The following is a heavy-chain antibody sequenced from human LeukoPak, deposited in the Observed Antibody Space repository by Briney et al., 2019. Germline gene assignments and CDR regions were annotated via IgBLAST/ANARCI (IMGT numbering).Heavy chain of an antibody. Sequence: GGSLRLSCAASGFTFSSYGMHWVRQAPGKGLEWVAVISYDGSNKYYADSVKGRFTISRDNSKNTLYLQMNRLRAEDTAVYYCAKDLSLWSSSWYIDYWGQGTLVTVSS. CDR3: AKDLSLWSSSWYIDY. CDR2: ISYDGSNK. CDR1: GFTFSSYG. D-gene: IGHD6-13*01. J-gene: IGHJ4*02. V-gene: IGHV3-30*18.